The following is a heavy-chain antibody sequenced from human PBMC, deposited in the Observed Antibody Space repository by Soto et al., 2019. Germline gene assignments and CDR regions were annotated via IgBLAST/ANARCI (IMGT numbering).Heavy chain of an antibody. D-gene: IGHD2-2*01. CDR3: ARHRREYQLLSVWFDP. V-gene: IGHV4-59*08. CDR1: GGSISSYY. Sequence: SETLSLTCTVSGGSISSYYWSWIRQPPGKGLEWIGYIYYSGSTNYNPSLKSRVTISVDTSKNQFSLKLSSVTAADTAVYYCARHRREYQLLSVWFDPWGQGTLVTVSS. J-gene: IGHJ5*02. CDR2: IYYSGST.